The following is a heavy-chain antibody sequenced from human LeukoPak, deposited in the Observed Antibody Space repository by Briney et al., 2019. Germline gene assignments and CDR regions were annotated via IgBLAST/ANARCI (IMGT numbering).Heavy chain of an antibody. CDR1: KFIFSNYW. D-gene: IGHD2-15*01. CDR2: IKKTGSET. J-gene: IGHJ4*02. V-gene: IGHV3-7*01. CDR3: AREDGYCSGGNCYSYFDS. Sequence: GGSLRLSCAASKFIFSNYWMSWVRQAPGKGLEWVAYIKKTGSETYYVDSVKGRFTITRDNARNSLFLQMNSLRAEDTAVYYCAREDGYCSGGNCYSYFDSWGQGTLVTVSS.